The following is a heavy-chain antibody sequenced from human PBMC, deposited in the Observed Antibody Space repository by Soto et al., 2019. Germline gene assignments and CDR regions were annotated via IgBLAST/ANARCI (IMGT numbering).Heavy chain of an antibody. CDR1: GYTFTSYG. CDR3: ARDLPPPPYDFWGGYYNDYYYYGMDV. J-gene: IGHJ6*02. V-gene: IGHV1-18*04. Sequence: ALVRVSCNGSGYTFTSYGISLVRKAPGQGLEWMGGISAYNGNTNYAQTRHGRVTMTTATSTSTAYMELRSLRSDDTAVYYCARDLPPPPYDFWGGYYNDYYYYGMDVWGQGTTVTVSS. D-gene: IGHD3-3*01. CDR2: ISAYNGNT.